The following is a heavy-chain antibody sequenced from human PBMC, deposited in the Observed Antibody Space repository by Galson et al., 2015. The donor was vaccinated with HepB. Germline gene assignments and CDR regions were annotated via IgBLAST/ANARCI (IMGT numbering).Heavy chain of an antibody. CDR1: GYTFTNYD. CDR2: INAGNGNT. D-gene: IGHD6-19*01. Sequence: SVKVSCKASGYTFTNYDINWVRQAPGHGLEWMGWINAGNGNTKYSQRFQGRVTITRDTSASTAYMEMSSLRSEDTAVYYCARGGSGWYVFGYWGQGTLVTVSS. V-gene: IGHV1-3*01. CDR3: ARGGSGWYVFGY. J-gene: IGHJ4*02.